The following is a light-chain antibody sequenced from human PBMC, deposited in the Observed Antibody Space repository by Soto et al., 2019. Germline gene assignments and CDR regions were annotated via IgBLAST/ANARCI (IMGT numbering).Light chain of an antibody. J-gene: IGKJ5*01. CDR3: QQCYSIPPT. Sequence: IRMTKYPATLSAAQGERATLTCRASQSVSSYLNWYQQKPGKAPKLLIYAASNLQSGVPSRFSGSGSGTDFTLTISSLQPEDFATYYCQQCYSIPPTFGEGTRLEIK. CDR2: AAS. CDR1: QSVSSY. V-gene: IGKV1-39*01.